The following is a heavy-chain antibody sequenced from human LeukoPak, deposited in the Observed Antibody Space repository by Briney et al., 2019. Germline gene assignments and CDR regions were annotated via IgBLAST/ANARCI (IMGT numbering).Heavy chain of an antibody. V-gene: IGHV4-61*01. D-gene: IGHD4-17*01. Sequence: KPSETLSLTCTVSGGSVRSYSYYWTWIRQPPGKGLEWIGYIHYSGSTNYNPSLKSRVTISLDTSKNQFSLKLTSVTAADTAVYYCARDQDYGDSGRASDIWGQGTLVTVSS. CDR1: GGSVRSYSYY. CDR3: ARDQDYGDSGRASDI. J-gene: IGHJ3*02. CDR2: IHYSGST.